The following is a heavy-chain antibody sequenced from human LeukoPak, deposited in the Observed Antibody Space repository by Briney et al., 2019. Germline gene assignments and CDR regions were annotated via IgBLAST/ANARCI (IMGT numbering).Heavy chain of an antibody. V-gene: IGHV4-61*02. CDR3: ARGGRATRIDY. D-gene: IGHD5-12*01. CDR1: GDSIRSGTYY. J-gene: IGHJ4*02. CDR2: IYTSGSS. Sequence: SQTLSLTCSVSGDSIRSGTYYWSWIRQPAGKRLEWIGRIYTSGSSSYNPSLKSRVTISVDTYKNQYLQKLTSVTAAGTAVYYCARGGRATRIDYWGQGTLVTVSS.